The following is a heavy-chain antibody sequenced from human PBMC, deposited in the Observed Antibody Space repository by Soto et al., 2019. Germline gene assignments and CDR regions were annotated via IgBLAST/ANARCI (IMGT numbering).Heavy chain of an antibody. CDR1: GFMFSAYA. D-gene: IGHD6-19*01. J-gene: IGHJ4*01. CDR3: ARDPSPYTSGWYGIGF. V-gene: IGHV3-30*04. CDR2: ISYDGTNK. Sequence: LRLSCAASGFMFSAYAMLWVRQAPGKGLEWVAAISYDGTNKYYADSIKGRFTISRDNSANTLSLQVNSLRREDTAMYYCARDPSPYTSGWYGIGFWGHGTLVTVSS.